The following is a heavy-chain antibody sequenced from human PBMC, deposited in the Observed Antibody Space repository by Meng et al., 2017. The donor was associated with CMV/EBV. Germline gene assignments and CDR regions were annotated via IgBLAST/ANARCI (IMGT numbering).Heavy chain of an antibody. CDR3: ARDLKYYDDSSGHYGMDV. CDR1: GGSVSSGSYY. Sequence: GSLRLSCTVSGGSVSSGSYYWSWIRQPPGKGLEWIGYIYYSGSTNYNPSLKSRVTISVDTSKNQFSLKLSSVTAADTAVYYCARDLKYYDDSSGHYGMDVWGQGTTVTVSS. J-gene: IGHJ6*02. CDR2: IYYSGST. D-gene: IGHD3-22*01. V-gene: IGHV4-61*01.